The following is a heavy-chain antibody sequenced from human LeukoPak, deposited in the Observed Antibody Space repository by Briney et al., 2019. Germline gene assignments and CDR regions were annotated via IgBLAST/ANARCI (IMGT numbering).Heavy chain of an antibody. V-gene: IGHV3-21*01. CDR3: ARDIDSGSLGYYYMDV. D-gene: IGHD1-26*01. CDR1: GFTFSNYS. J-gene: IGHJ6*03. Sequence: PGGSLRLSCAASGFTFSNYSMNWVRQAPGKGLEWVSSISSSSSYIYYADSVKGRFTISRDNAKNSLYLQMNSLRAEDTAVYYCARDIDSGSLGYYYMDVWGKGTTVTVSS. CDR2: ISSSSSYI.